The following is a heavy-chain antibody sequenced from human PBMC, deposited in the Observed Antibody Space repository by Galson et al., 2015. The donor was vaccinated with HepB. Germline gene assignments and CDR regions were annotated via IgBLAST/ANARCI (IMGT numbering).Heavy chain of an antibody. J-gene: IGHJ5*02. CDR2: ISDKGAT. V-gene: IGHV4-31*03. Sequence: TLSLTCTVSGGSINNGDSYWTWIRQNPGQGLGWIAYISDKGATHYNPALRPRLTVSLDRSKNQFSLDLNSVTAADTAVYYCAKAARGNWLDTWGQGALVTVSS. CDR1: GGSINNGDSY. CDR3: AKAARGNWLDT.